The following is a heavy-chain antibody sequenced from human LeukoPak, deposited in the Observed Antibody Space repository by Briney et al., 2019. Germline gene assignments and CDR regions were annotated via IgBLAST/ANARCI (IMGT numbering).Heavy chain of an antibody. Sequence: PGGSLRLSCAASGFTFSSYAMSWVRQAPGKGLEWVSAISGSGGSTYYADSVKGRFTISRDNSKNTLYLQMNSLRAEDTAVYYCARDYSGLIAAAGYYYGMDVWGQGTTVTVSS. J-gene: IGHJ6*02. D-gene: IGHD6-13*01. CDR2: ISGSGGST. V-gene: IGHV3-23*01. CDR3: ARDYSGLIAAAGYYYGMDV. CDR1: GFTFSSYA.